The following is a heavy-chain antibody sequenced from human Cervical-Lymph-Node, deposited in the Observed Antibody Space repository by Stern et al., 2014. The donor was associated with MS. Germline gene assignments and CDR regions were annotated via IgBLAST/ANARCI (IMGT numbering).Heavy chain of an antibody. CDR2: LYYGGRS. V-gene: IGHV4-39*01. D-gene: IGHD6-13*01. CDR1: GDSINSGAYS. CDR3: ATSYSSRLDAFDV. J-gene: IGHJ3*01. Sequence: QLQLQESGPGLVKPSETLSISCAVSGDSINSGAYSWAWIRQSSGQRLVYVGNLYYGGRSDYKPSLTGRVTISADMSKNQFSLKLRSVTAADTAVYYCATSYSSRLDAFDVWGQGTMVIVSS.